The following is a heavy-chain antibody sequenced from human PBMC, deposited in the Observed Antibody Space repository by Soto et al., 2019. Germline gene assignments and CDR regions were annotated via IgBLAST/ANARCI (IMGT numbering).Heavy chain of an antibody. CDR3: AKDRGAGGRFSGIAVAGIPS. J-gene: IGHJ5*02. Sequence: EVQLLESAGGLVQPGGSLRLSCAASGFTFSSYAMSWVRQTPGKGLEWVSGIGGGGGNTYYADSVTGRFTISRDNSRNTLYLQMNSLRAADTAIYYCAKDRGAGGRFSGIAVAGIPSWGQGTLVTVSS. CDR1: GFTFSSYA. V-gene: IGHV3-23*01. CDR2: IGGGGGNT. D-gene: IGHD6-19*01.